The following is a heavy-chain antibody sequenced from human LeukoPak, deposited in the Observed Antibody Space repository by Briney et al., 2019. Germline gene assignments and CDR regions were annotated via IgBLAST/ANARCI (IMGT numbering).Heavy chain of an antibody. CDR2: ISSSGSTI. CDR1: GFTFSSYE. Sequence: PGGSLRLSCAASGFTFSSYEMNWVRQASGKGLEWVSYISSSGSTIYYADSVKGRFTISRDNAKNSLYLQMNSLRAEDTAVYYCARDFSACSSTSCSTTYYFDCWGQGTLVTVSS. V-gene: IGHV3-48*03. J-gene: IGHJ4*02. D-gene: IGHD2-2*01. CDR3: ARDFSACSSTSCSTTYYFDC.